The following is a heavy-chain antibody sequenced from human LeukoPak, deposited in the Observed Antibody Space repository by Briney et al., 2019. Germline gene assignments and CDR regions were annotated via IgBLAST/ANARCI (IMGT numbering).Heavy chain of an antibody. J-gene: IGHJ5*02. CDR2: INPNSGGT. CDR1: GYTFTGYY. Sequence: ASVKVSCKASGYTFTGYYMHWVRQAPGQGLEWMGWINPNSGGTNYAQKFQGRVTMTRDTSISTAYMELSRLRSDDTAVYYCARDLGLVPAAMFSNLYNWFDPWGQGTLVTVSS. V-gene: IGHV1-2*02. CDR3: ARDLGLVPAAMFSNLYNWFDP. D-gene: IGHD2-2*01.